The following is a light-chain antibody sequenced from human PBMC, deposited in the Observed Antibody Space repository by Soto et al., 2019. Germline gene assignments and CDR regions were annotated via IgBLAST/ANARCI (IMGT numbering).Light chain of an antibody. Sequence: QSVLTQSPSASASLGASVKLTCTLSSGHSNYAIAWHQQQPEKGPRYLMKVDSDGSHRKGDEIPDRFSGSSAGAERYLTISSLQSEDEADYYCQTWGTGIQVFGGGTKVTVL. CDR3: QTWGTGIQV. V-gene: IGLV4-69*01. CDR1: SGHSNYA. CDR2: VDSDGSH. J-gene: IGLJ2*01.